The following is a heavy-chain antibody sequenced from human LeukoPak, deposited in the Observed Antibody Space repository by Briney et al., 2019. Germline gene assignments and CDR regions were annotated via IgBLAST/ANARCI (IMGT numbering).Heavy chain of an antibody. CDR3: ARVLRRIMITFGGVIVENFDY. J-gene: IGHJ4*02. CDR1: GYTFTGYY. D-gene: IGHD3-16*02. Sequence: ASVKVSCKASGYTFTGYYMHWVRQAPGQGLEWMGWISAYNGNTNYAQKLQGRVTMTTDTSTSTAYMELRSLRSDDTAVYYCARVLRRIMITFGGVIVENFDYWGQGALVTVSS. CDR2: ISAYNGNT. V-gene: IGHV1-18*04.